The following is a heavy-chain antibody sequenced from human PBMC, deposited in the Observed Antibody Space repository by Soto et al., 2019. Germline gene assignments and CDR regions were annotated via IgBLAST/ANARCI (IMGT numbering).Heavy chain of an antibody. D-gene: IGHD2-21*02. J-gene: IGHJ4*02. CDR1: GNTFSNYY. Sequence: QVQLVQSGAEVKKPGASVKVSCKASGNTFSNYYIHWVRQAPGQGLEWMGTINPSGGHTTYAQEFLGRVTMTRATATSTLYMELTSLRSEDTAVYFCARGGHVVVVTAAFDYWGQGTLVTVSS. CDR3: ARGGHVVVVTAAFDY. CDR2: INPSGGHT. V-gene: IGHV1-46*03.